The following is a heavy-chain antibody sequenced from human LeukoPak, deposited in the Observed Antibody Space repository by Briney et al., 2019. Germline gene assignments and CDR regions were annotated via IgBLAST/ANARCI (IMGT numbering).Heavy chain of an antibody. V-gene: IGHV4-34*01. D-gene: IGHD2-2*01. CDR2: INHSGST. CDR3: ARLHIVVVPPAIQGELDY. Sequence: SETLSLTCAVYGGSFSGYYWSWIRQPPGKGLEWIGEINHSGSTNYNPSLKSRVTISVNTSKNQLSLKLSSVTAADTAVYYCARLHIVVVPPAIQGELDYWGQGTLVTVSS. J-gene: IGHJ4*02. CDR1: GGSFSGYY.